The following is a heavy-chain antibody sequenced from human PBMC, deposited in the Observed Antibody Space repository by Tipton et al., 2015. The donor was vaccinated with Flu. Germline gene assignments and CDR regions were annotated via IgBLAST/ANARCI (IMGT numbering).Heavy chain of an antibody. V-gene: IGHV4-59*01. Sequence: TLSLTCTVSGGSISSYYWSWIRQPPGKGLEWIGYIYYSGSTNYNPSLKSRVTISVDTSKNQFSLKLSSVTAPDTAVYYCARVSGYYDGSGTRNDACDIWGQRTMVTVSS. D-gene: IGHD3-22*01. CDR1: GGSISSYY. J-gene: IGHJ3*02. CDR2: IYYSGST. CDR3: ARVSGYYDGSGTRNDACDI.